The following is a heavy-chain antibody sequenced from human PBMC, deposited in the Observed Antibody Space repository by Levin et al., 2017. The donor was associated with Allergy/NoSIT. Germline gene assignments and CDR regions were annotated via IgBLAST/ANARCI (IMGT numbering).Heavy chain of an antibody. J-gene: IGHJ6*02. CDR1: GFTFSSYW. CDR3: ARQAPSSYYYYGMDV. V-gene: IGHV3-74*01. Sequence: GGSLRLSCAASGFTFSSYWMHWVRQAPGKGLVWVSHIHSDGSSTSYADSVKGRFTISRDNAKNTLYLQMNSLRAEDTAVYYCARQAPSSYYYYGMDVWGQGTTVTVSS. D-gene: IGHD6-6*01. CDR2: IHSDGSST.